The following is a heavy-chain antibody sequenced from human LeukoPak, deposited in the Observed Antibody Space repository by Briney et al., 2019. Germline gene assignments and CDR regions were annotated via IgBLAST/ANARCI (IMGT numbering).Heavy chain of an antibody. J-gene: IGHJ4*02. V-gene: IGHV3-48*04. D-gene: IGHD2-15*01. CDR2: ISSSGTTI. CDR3: ARDGLGVADLDY. Sequence: PGGSLRLSCAASGFTFSSYGMHWVRQAPGKGLEWLSYISSSGTTIYSADSVKGRFTISRDNAKNSLYLHMNSLRGEDTAAYYCARDGLGVADLDYWGQGTLVTVSS. CDR1: GFTFSSYG.